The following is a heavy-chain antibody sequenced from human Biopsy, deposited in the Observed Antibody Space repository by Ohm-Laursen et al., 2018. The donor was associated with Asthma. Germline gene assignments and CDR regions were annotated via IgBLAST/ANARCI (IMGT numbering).Heavy chain of an antibody. D-gene: IGHD3-22*01. CDR1: GFAVSRDH. CDR3: ARGDSSNWSHYYFDY. J-gene: IGHJ4*02. Sequence: SLRLSCTASGFAVSRDHMFWVRQAPGKGLEWVSVIYSGGTSHTADSVRGRFTISRDYSKNTLYLQMHSLRAEDTAVYYCARGDSSNWSHYYFDYWGQGTLVTVSS. CDR2: IYSGGTS. V-gene: IGHV3-53*01.